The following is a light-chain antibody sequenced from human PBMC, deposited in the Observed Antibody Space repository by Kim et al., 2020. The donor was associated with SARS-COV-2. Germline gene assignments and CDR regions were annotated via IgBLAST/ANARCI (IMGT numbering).Light chain of an antibody. Sequence: DIQMTQSPSTLSASVGDRVTITCRASQSISTWLAWYQQKPGRAPNLLIYKASNLQSGVSSRFSGSGSGIEFTLTITSLQPDDFATYYCQQYNSYWTFGQGTKLEI. J-gene: IGKJ1*01. CDR1: QSISTW. CDR2: KAS. V-gene: IGKV1-5*03. CDR3: QQYNSYWT.